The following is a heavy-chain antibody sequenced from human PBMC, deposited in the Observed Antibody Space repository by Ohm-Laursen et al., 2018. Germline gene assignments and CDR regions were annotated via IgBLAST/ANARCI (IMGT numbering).Heavy chain of an antibody. V-gene: IGHV4-39*01. J-gene: IGHJ3*01. CDR2: IYYSGST. CDR3: ARAFWNGYNDAFDV. CDR1: GGSISSSSYC. Sequence: TLSLTWSVSGGSISSSSYCWGWIRQPPGKGLEWIGNIYYSGSTYYNPSLRSRLTVSVDTSKNQFSLKLSSVTATDTAVYYCARAFWNGYNDAFDVWGQGTMVTVSS. D-gene: IGHD3-3*01.